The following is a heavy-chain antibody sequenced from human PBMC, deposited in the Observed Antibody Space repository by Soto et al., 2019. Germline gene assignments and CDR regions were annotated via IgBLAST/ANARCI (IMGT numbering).Heavy chain of an antibody. CDR1: GGTFSSYT. CDR3: AREESGYLANWFDP. CDR2: LIPILGIA. J-gene: IGHJ5*02. V-gene: IGHV1-69*08. Sequence: QVQLVQSGAEVKKPGSSVKVSCKASGGTFSSYTISWVRQAPGQGLEWMGRLIPILGIANYAQKFQGRVTISADKSTSTAYMELSSLRSEDTAVYYWAREESGYLANWFDPWGQGTLVTVSS. D-gene: IGHD3-22*01.